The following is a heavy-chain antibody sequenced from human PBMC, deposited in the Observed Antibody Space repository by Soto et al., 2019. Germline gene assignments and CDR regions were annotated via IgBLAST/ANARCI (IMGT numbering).Heavy chain of an antibody. CDR3: ARGRFGELSH. V-gene: IGHV4-59*01. Sequence: QVQLQESGPGLVKPSETLSLTCTVSGGSISSYYWSWIREPPGKGLEWIGYIYYSGSTNYNPSLMSRVTISVATSQNRCSLMLSSVPAADTAVYYCARGRFGELSHWGQGTLVTFSS. CDR2: IYYSGST. D-gene: IGHD3-10*01. CDR1: GGSISSYY. J-gene: IGHJ4*02.